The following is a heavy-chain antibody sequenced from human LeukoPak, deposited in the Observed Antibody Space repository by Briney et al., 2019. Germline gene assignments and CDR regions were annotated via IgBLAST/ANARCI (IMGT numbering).Heavy chain of an antibody. V-gene: IGHV1-2*02. D-gene: IGHD1-26*01. J-gene: IGHJ6*03. CDR3: ARSEWELLSYYYYYYMDV. CDR1: GYTFTGYY. CDR2: INPNSGGT. Sequence: GASVKVSCKASGYTFTGYYMHWVRQAPGQGLELMGWINPNSGGTDYAQKFQGRVTMTRDTSISTAYMELSRLRSDDTAVYYCARSEWELLSYYYYYYMDVWGKGTTVTISS.